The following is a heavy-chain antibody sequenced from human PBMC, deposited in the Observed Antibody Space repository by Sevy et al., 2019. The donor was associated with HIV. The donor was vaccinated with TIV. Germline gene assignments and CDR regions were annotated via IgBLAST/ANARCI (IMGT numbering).Heavy chain of an antibody. Sequence: SETLSLTCTVSGGSVSSGSYYWSWIRQPPGKGLEWIGYIYYSGSTNYNPSLKSRVTISVDTSKNQFSLKLSSVTAADTAMYYCASGSGSYYNLYYYYYGMDVWGQGTTVTVSS. CDR3: ASGSGSYYNLYYYYYGMDV. CDR1: GGSVSSGSYY. CDR2: IYYSGST. J-gene: IGHJ6*02. V-gene: IGHV4-61*01. D-gene: IGHD3-10*01.